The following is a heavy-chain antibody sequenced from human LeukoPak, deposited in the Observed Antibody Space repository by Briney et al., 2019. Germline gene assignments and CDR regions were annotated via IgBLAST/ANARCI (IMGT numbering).Heavy chain of an antibody. CDR3: AREGGFYRPLDY. V-gene: IGHV4-4*02. D-gene: IGHD6-25*01. Sequence: NSSETLSLTCGVYGVSVPSTNWWTWIRQPPGKGLEWIGAVHLDGRTNFNPSLKSRLTMSVDLSENHVSLKLTSVTAADTAVYYCAREGGFYRPLDYSGQGTLVTVSS. CDR1: GVSVPSTNW. CDR2: VHLDGRT. J-gene: IGHJ4*02.